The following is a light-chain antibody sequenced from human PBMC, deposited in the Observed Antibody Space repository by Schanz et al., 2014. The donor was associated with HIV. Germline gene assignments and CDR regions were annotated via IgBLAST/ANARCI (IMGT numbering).Light chain of an antibody. CDR2: DAS. V-gene: IGKV3-15*01. CDR1: QSVGIN. J-gene: IGKJ1*01. CDR3: QQYKSWPLT. Sequence: ETVMTQSPATLSVSPGERVTLSCRASQSVGINLAWYQQKPGQTPRLLIHDASTGATGLPARFSGSGSGTEFTLTISSLQSEDFAVYYCQQYKSWPLTFGQGTRVEVK.